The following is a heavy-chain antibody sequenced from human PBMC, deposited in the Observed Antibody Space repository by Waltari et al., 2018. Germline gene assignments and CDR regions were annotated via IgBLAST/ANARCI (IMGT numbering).Heavy chain of an antibody. D-gene: IGHD1-1*01. CDR1: GFTVSSNH. Sequence: QLVESGGGLIQPGGSLRLSCAASGFTVSSNHMTWVRQAPGKGLEWVSVIYSGGSTYYADSVKGRFTISTDDSKNTLYLQMSSLRAEDTAVYYCARVHDEGYNFGHYYGMDVWGQGTTVTVSS. CDR2: IYSGGST. V-gene: IGHV3-53*01. CDR3: ARVHDEGYNFGHYYGMDV. J-gene: IGHJ6*02.